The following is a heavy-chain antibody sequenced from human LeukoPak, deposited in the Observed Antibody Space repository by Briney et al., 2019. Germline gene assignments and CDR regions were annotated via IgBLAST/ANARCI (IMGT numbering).Heavy chain of an antibody. J-gene: IGHJ3*02. D-gene: IGHD6-13*01. V-gene: IGHV1-69*04. Sequence: SVKVSCKASGGTFSSYAISWVRQAPGQGLEWMGRIIPILGIANYAQKFQGRVTITADKSTSTAYMELSSLRSEDTAVYYCACVYSSSWYSAFDIWGQGTMVTVSS. CDR1: GGTFSSYA. CDR2: IIPILGIA. CDR3: ACVYSSSWYSAFDI.